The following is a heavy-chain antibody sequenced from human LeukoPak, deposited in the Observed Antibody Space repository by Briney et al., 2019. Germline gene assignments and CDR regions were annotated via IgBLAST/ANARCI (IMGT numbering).Heavy chain of an antibody. V-gene: IGHV1-46*04. CDR3: ARDGGRYSADY. CDR1: GYSXTTYH. J-gene: IGHJ4*02. CDR2: ISPSGDYT. Sequence: ASVKVSCKASGYSXTTYHMHWVRQAPGQGLEWMGIISPSGDYTTYAQKLQGRLTVTRDTSTSTVYMELSSLRSEDTAMYYCARDGGRYSADYWGQGTLVTVSS. D-gene: IGHD1-26*01.